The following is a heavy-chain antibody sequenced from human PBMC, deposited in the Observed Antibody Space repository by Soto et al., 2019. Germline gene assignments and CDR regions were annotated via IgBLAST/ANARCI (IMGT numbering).Heavy chain of an antibody. D-gene: IGHD6-19*01. CDR3: ARADSSGWYGYNS. V-gene: IGHV3-7*01. J-gene: IGHJ4*02. CDR2: IKQDGSEK. Sequence: GGSLRLSCAASGFTFSDYWMSWVHQAPGKGLEWVANIKQDGSEKYYVDSVKGRFTISRDNAKNSLYLQMNSLRAEDTAVYYCARADSSGWYGYNSWGQGTLVTVSS. CDR1: GFTFSDYW.